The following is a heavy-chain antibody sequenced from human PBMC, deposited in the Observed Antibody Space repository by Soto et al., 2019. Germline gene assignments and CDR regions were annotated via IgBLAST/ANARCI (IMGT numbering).Heavy chain of an antibody. V-gene: IGHV3-7*01. Sequence: EVQLVESGGGLVQPGGSLRLSCVVSGLTFSNYWMSWVRQAPGKGLEWVANINQDGSESYYVDSVKGRFTISRDNAKNSLYLQMTSLRAEDTAVYYWARPARECSSPGCAHWGQGTLVTVSS. D-gene: IGHD2-2*01. CDR1: GLTFSNYW. CDR3: ARPARECSSPGCAH. J-gene: IGHJ4*02. CDR2: INQDGSES.